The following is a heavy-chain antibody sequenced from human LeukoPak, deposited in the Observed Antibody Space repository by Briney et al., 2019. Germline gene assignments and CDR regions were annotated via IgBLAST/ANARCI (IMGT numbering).Heavy chain of an antibody. J-gene: IGHJ5*02. D-gene: IGHD3-10*01. Sequence: GASVKVSCKASGYTFTSYGISWVRQAPGLGLAWMCSISAYNGYTHSAPQLQGRVTMSTDTSTSTAYMELTSLRSDDTAVYYCARDWSFGSGSYNNWFDPWGHGTPVTVSS. CDR3: ARDWSFGSGSYNNWFDP. CDR1: GYTFTSYG. CDR2: ISAYNGYT. V-gene: IGHV1-18*04.